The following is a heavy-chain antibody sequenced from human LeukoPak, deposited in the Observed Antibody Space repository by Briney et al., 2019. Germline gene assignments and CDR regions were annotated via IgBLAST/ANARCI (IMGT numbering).Heavy chain of an antibody. D-gene: IGHD2-2*01. Sequence: PGGSLRLSCAASGFTFSSYAMSWVRQAPGKGLEWVSAISGSGGSTYYADSVKGRFTISRDNSKNTLYLQMNSLRAEDRAVYYCANAPEEYQLHYFDYWGQGTLVTVSS. CDR3: ANAPEEYQLHYFDY. J-gene: IGHJ4*02. V-gene: IGHV3-23*01. CDR1: GFTFSSYA. CDR2: ISGSGGST.